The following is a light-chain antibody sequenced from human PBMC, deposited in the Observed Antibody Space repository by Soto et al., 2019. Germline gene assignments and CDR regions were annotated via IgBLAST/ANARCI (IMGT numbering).Light chain of an antibody. CDR2: DAS. J-gene: IGKJ5*01. CDR3: QQAIPWPS. CDR1: EGVAIH. V-gene: IGKV3D-11*01. Sequence: VVTQSPGTLSVSPGKRATLSCRAGEGVAIHLAWYQQKPGQSPRLLIYDASIGATGAPARFSGSGSVAAFALTNCWQELEGFALYYCQQAIPWPSFFQGTRLEIK.